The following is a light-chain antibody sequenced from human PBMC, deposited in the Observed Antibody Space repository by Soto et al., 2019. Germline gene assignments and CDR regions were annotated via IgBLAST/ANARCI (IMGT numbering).Light chain of an antibody. V-gene: IGLV2-8*01. CDR2: EVR. Sequence: QSALTQPPSASGSPGQSVTISCTGSSSNVGSYNYVSWYQQHPDKAPKPIIYEVRKRPSGVPDRFSGSKSGNTASLTVSGLQADDEAHYYCSSYTATRDLVFGGGTKLTVL. J-gene: IGLJ2*01. CDR3: SSYTATRDLV. CDR1: SSNVGSYNY.